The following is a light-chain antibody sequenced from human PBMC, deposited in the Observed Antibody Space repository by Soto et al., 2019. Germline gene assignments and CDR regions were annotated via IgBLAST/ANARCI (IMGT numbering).Light chain of an antibody. J-gene: IGKJ4*01. CDR2: DAS. Sequence: PGERATLSCRASQSVSSYLAWYQQKPGQAPRLLIYDASNRATGIPARFSGSGSGTDFTLTISSLEPEDFAVYYCQQRSNWPTFGGGTKVEIK. CDR3: QQRSNWPT. CDR1: QSVSSY. V-gene: IGKV3-11*01.